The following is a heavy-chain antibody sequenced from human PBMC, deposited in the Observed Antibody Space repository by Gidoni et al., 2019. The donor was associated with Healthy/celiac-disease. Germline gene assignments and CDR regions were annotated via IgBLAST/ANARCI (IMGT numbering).Heavy chain of an antibody. V-gene: IGHV4-59*01. Sequence: QVQLQESGPGLVKPSETLSLTCTVSGGSISSYYWSWIRPPPGKGLEWIGYIYYSGSTNYNPSLKSRVTISVDTSKNQFSLKLSSVTAADTAVYYCARDLAAAGHWYFDLWGRGTLVTVSS. J-gene: IGHJ2*01. CDR1: GGSISSYY. D-gene: IGHD6-13*01. CDR3: ARDLAAAGHWYFDL. CDR2: IYYSGST.